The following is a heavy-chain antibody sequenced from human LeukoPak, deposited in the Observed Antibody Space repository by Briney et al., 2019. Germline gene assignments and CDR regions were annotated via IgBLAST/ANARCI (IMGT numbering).Heavy chain of an antibody. D-gene: IGHD1-26*01. V-gene: IGHV3-7*01. J-gene: IGHJ4*02. CDR1: GFTFRNYW. CDR3: ARDSGATFDY. Sequence: PGGSLRLSCAASGFTFRNYWMSWVRQAPGKGLEWVANIKQDGSEKYYVDSVKGRFTISRDNAKNSLYLQMNSLRVEDTAVYYCARDSGATFDYWGQGTLVTVSS. CDR2: IKQDGSEK.